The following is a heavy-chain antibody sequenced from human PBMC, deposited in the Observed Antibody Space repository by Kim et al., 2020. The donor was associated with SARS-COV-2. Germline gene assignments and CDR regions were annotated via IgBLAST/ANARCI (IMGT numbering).Heavy chain of an antibody. J-gene: IGHJ3*02. Sequence: SETLSLTCTVYGGSISSYYWSWIRQPPGKGLEWIGYINYSGSTNYNPSLKSRVTISVDTSKNQFSLKLSSVTAADTAVYYCARSPAIRAIFGVVIIPDAFDIWGQGTMVTVSS. CDR1: GGSISSYY. CDR3: ARSPAIRAIFGVVIIPDAFDI. D-gene: IGHD3-3*01. CDR2: INYSGST. V-gene: IGHV4-59*01.